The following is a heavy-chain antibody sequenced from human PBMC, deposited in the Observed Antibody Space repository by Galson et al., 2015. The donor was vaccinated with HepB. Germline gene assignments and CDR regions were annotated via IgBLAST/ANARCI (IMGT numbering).Heavy chain of an antibody. D-gene: IGHD3-10*01. CDR1: VDSLRDGQW. CDR2: IHPSGKT. V-gene: IGHV4-4*01. Sequence: ETLSLTCAVSVDSLRDGQWWSWVRQPPGKGLEWIGEIHPSGKTNYDPSLKSRVTISVDRAEDEVSLMLKSVTAADTAVYFCALGSDYKWDYWGQGTLLTVSS. CDR3: ALGSDYKWDY. J-gene: IGHJ4*02.